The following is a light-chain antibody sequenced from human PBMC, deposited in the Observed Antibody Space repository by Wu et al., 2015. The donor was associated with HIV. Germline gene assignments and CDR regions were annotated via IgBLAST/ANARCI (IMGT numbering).Light chain of an antibody. J-gene: IGKJ1*01. CDR1: QSVSSK. CDR2: GAS. Sequence: EIVMTQSPATLSVSPGERATLSCKASQSVSSKLAWYQQKPGQAPRLLIYGASSRATGIPDRFSGSGSGTDFTLTISRLEPEDFAVYYCQQYGRSPRTFGQGTKVEIK. V-gene: IGKV3-20*01. CDR3: QQYGRSPRT.